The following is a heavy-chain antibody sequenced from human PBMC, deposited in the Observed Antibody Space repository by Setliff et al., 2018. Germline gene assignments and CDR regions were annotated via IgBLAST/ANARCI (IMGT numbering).Heavy chain of an antibody. CDR1: GASIGSGSHY. V-gene: IGHV4-61*02. CDR3: AREYVVISFVRNTHSHYGMDV. D-gene: IGHD2-21*01. Sequence: PSETLSLTCTVSGASIGSGSHYWSWIRQPAGRGLEWIGRIYTSGTTNYSPSLKSRVSISSDTSKNVISLKLNSVTAADTAVYFCAREYVVISFVRNTHSHYGMDVWGQGTTVTSP. J-gene: IGHJ6*02. CDR2: IYTSGTT.